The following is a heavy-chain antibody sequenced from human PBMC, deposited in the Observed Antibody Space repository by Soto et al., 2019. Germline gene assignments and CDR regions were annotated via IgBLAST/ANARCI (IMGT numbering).Heavy chain of an antibody. CDR3: ARDRYQLRLAYYMDV. J-gene: IGHJ6*03. CDR1: GFTFSSYS. CDR2: ISTSSTTI. V-gene: IGHV3-48*01. D-gene: IGHD5-12*01. Sequence: EVQLVESGGGLVQPGGSLRLSCAASGFTFSSYSMPWVSQAPGKGLEWVSYISTSSTTIYYADSVEGRFTISRDNAKNSMYLQMNSLSVEDTAVYYCARDRYQLRLAYYMDVWGKGTTVTVSS.